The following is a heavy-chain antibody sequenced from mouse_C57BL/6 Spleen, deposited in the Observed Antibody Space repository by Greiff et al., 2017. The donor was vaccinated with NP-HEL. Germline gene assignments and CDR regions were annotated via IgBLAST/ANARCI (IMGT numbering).Heavy chain of an antibody. CDR1: GFTFSDYG. J-gene: IGHJ4*01. CDR3: ARTGNYRYYAMDY. Sequence: EVMLVESGGGLVKPGGSLKLSCAASGFTFSDYGMHWVRQAPEKGLEWVAYISSGSSTIYYADTVKGRFTISRDNAKNTLFLQMTSLRSEDTAMYYCARTGNYRYYAMDYWGQGTSVTVSS. D-gene: IGHD2-1*01. CDR2: ISSGSSTI. V-gene: IGHV5-17*01.